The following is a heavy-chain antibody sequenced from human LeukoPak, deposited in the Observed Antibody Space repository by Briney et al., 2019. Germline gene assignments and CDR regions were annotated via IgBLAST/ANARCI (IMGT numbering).Heavy chain of an antibody. CDR1: GGSITLYY. D-gene: IGHD6-13*01. V-gene: IGHV4-4*09. J-gene: IGHJ6*03. CDR3: ARRETEYSSSWPYRHYYYYLAV. Sequence: SETLSLTCTVSGGSITLYYWSWIRQPPGKGLEWIGSIHTSGTTNYNPSLKSRLTMSVDTSKNQFSLNLSSVTAADTAVYYCARRETEYSSSWPYRHYYYYLAVWGKGTTVTVSS. CDR2: IHTSGTT.